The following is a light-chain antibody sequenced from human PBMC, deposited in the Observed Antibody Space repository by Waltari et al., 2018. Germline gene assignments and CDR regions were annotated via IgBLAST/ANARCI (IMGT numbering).Light chain of an antibody. CDR2: RAS. CDR3: QQHGTLPAT. J-gene: IGKJ1*01. V-gene: IGKV3-20*01. CDR1: QTVGSSS. Sequence: IVLTQSPGTASLSPGERVTLSRRASQTVGSSSLAWYQQKPGQAPRLVIYRASRRATGIPDRFSGSGSGTDFSLTISRLGPEDFAVYYCQQHGTLPATFGQGTKVEIK.